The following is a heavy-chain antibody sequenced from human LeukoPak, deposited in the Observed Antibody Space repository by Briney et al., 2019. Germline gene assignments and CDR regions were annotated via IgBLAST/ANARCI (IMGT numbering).Heavy chain of an antibody. CDR1: GCTFTSYW. J-gene: IGHJ4*02. D-gene: IGHD5-24*01. V-gene: IGHV5-51*01. CDR3: ARIRDGYEDY. Sequence: GESLRISCKGSGCTFTSYWIAWVRQMPGKGLEWMGIIYPGDSDTRYSPSFQGQVTISADKSISTAYLQWSSLKASDTAMYYCARIRDGYEDYWGQGTLVTVSS. CDR2: IYPGDSDT.